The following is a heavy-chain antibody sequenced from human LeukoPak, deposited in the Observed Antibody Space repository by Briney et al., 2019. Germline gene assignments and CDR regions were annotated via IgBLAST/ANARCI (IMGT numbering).Heavy chain of an antibody. Sequence: PSETLSLTCTVSGGSINSGGYHWGWIRQLPGKGLEWIGHIDTSGSAYYNPSLESRVKISVDTSENQFSLKLRSVTVADTAVYHCARASGHGLGAYYKHEMYYFDYWGQGTLVTVSS. CDR1: GGSINSGGYH. J-gene: IGHJ4*02. CDR2: IDTSGSA. V-gene: IGHV4-31*03. CDR3: ARASGHGLGAYYKHEMYYFDY. D-gene: IGHD3-10*01.